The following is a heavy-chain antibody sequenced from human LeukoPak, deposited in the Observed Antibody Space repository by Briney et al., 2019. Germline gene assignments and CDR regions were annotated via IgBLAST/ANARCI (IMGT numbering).Heavy chain of an antibody. D-gene: IGHD3-9*01. CDR3: ATGTHYDLLPF. CDR2: FDPGSGEI. V-gene: IGHV1-24*01. Sequence: GASVKVSCKVSGYSITELSTHWVRQAPGKGLEWMRGFDPGSGEIIYEQKFQGRVTMTEDTSTDTAYMELSSLRSEDTALYYCATGTHYDLLPFWGQGTLVTVSS. J-gene: IGHJ4*02. CDR1: GYSITELS.